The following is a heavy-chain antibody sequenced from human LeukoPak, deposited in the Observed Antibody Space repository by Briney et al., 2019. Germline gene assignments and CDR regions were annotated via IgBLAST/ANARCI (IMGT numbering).Heavy chain of an antibody. Sequence: GGSLRLSCAASGFTFSSYAMSWVRQAPGKGLEWVSAISGSGGSTYYADSVKGRFTISRDNSKNTLYLQMNSLRAEDTAVYYCAKDQSVRFLEWLSHYNLFDYWGQGTLVTVSS. D-gene: IGHD3-3*01. J-gene: IGHJ4*02. CDR2: ISGSGGST. CDR1: GFTFSSYA. V-gene: IGHV3-23*01. CDR3: AKDQSVRFLEWLSHYNLFDY.